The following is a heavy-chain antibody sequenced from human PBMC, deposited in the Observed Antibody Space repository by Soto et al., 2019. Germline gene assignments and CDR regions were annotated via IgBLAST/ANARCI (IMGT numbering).Heavy chain of an antibody. D-gene: IGHD2-8*01. J-gene: IGHJ4*02. CDR1: GFTFSSYG. V-gene: IGHV3-33*01. CDR2: IWYDGSNK. CDR3: ARGAPYCTNGVCPPRQYYFDY. Sequence: QVQLVESGGGVVQPGRSLRLSCAASGFTFSSYGMHWVRQAPGKGLEWVAVIWYDGSNKYYADSVTGRFTISRDNSKNTRYLQRNSLRAEAPAVYYCARGAPYCTNGVCPPRQYYFDYWGQGTLVTVSS.